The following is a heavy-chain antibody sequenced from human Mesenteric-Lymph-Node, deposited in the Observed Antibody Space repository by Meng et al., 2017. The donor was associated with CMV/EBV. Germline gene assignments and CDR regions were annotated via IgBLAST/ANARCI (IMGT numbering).Heavy chain of an antibody. CDR3: ARIITMVRGGGPNWLDP. Sequence: YSFTSYWIGWVRQMPGKGLEWMGIIYPGDSDTRYSPSFQGQVTISADKSISTAYLQWSSLKASDTAMYYCARIITMVRGGGPNWLDPWGQGTLVTVSS. V-gene: IGHV5-51*01. CDR2: IYPGDSDT. J-gene: IGHJ5*02. D-gene: IGHD3-10*01. CDR1: YSFTSYW.